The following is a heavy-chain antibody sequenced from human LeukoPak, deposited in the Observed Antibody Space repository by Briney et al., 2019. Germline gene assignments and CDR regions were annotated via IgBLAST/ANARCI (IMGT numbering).Heavy chain of an antibody. CDR1: GYTFTSYD. CDR3: AKDPGGPYGSGSYYNFDY. J-gene: IGHJ4*02. D-gene: IGHD3-10*01. Sequence: ASVKVSCKASGYTFTSYDINWVRQATGQGLEWMGWMNPNSGNTGYAQKFQGRVTITRNTSISTAYMELSSLRSEDTAVYYCAKDPGGPYGSGSYYNFDYWGQGTLVTVSS. CDR2: MNPNSGNT. V-gene: IGHV1-8*03.